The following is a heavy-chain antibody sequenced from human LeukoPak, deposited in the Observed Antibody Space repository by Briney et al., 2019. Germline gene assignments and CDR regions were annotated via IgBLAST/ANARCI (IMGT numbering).Heavy chain of an antibody. CDR1: GYTFTSYG. D-gene: IGHD1-26*01. J-gene: IGHJ4*02. CDR3: ARDQGGSYGIALGY. V-gene: IGHV1-18*01. Sequence: GASVKVSCKASGYTFTSYGISWVRQAPGQGLEWMGWISAYNGNTHYAQKLQGRVTMTTDTSTSTVYMELRSLRSDDTAVYYCARDQGGSYGIALGYWGQGTLVTVSS. CDR2: ISAYNGNT.